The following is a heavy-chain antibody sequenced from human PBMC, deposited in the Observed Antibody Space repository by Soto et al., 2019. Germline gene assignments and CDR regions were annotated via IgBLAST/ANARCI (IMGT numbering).Heavy chain of an antibody. CDR3: AKSHTTSGWYVTTDY. D-gene: IGHD6-19*01. CDR2: ISWNSGSI. J-gene: IGHJ4*02. Sequence: GGSLRLSCAASGFTFGDYAMQWVRQAPGKGLEWVSAISWNSGSIDYADSVKGRFTIPRDNAKNSLYLQMNSLRAEDTALYYCAKSHTTSGWYVTTDYWGQGTRVTVSS. V-gene: IGHV3-9*01. CDR1: GFTFGDYA.